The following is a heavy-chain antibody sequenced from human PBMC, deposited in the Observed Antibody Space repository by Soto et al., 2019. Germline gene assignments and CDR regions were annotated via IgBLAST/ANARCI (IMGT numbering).Heavy chain of an antibody. CDR3: ARGSTRITMVRGVVWFDP. Sequence: GASVKVSCKASGFTFTSSAVQCVRQARGQRLEWIGWIAVGSGNTNYAQKFQERVTITRDMSTRTAYMELSSLRSEDTAVYYCARGSTRITMVRGVVWFDPWGQGTLVTVSS. D-gene: IGHD3-10*01. V-gene: IGHV1-58*01. CDR2: IAVGSGNT. J-gene: IGHJ5*02. CDR1: GFTFTSSA.